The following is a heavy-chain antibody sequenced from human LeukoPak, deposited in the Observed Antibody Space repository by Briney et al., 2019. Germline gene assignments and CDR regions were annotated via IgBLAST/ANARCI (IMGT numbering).Heavy chain of an antibody. CDR1: GGSFSGYY. CDR2: INHSGST. J-gene: IGHJ6*02. V-gene: IGHV4-34*01. D-gene: IGHD2-2*01. Sequence: PSETLSLTCAVYGGSFSGYYWSWIRQPPGKGLEWIGEINHSGSTNYNPSLKSRVTISVDTSKNQFSLKLSSVTAADTAVYYCARGSVRIVVVPAARWYYYCGMDVWGQGTTVTVSS. CDR3: ARGSVRIVVVPAARWYYYCGMDV.